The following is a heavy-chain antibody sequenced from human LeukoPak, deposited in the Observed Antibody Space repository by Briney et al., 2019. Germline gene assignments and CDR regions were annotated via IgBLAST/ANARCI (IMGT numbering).Heavy chain of an antibody. D-gene: IGHD6-19*01. V-gene: IGHV6-1*01. CDR2: TYYRSKWYF. Sequence: SQTLSLTSAISGESVSSINGAWNWIRQSPSRGLEWLGRTYYRSKWYFDYAESMKGRINISPDTSQNLFSLQLTSVTPDDTAVYYCARDEGNTGWYTFDYWGQGTLVTVSS. J-gene: IGHJ4*02. CDR1: GESVSSINGA. CDR3: ARDEGNTGWYTFDY.